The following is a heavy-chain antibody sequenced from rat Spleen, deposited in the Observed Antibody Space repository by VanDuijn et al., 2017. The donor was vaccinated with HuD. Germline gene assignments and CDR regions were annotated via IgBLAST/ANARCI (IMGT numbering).Heavy chain of an antibody. V-gene: IGHV2-15*01. CDR2: ISSGGTP. CDR1: GFSLTSYT. D-gene: IGHD1-11*01. CDR3: TRVGYGGFAY. J-gene: IGHJ3*01. Sequence: QVQLKESGPGLVQPSQTLSLTCTVSGFSLTSYTISWVRQPPGKGLEWIGAISSGGTPYFNSTLKSRLSISRDTSKSQVFLKMNSLQTEDTAIYFCTRVGYGGFAYWGQGTLVTVSS.